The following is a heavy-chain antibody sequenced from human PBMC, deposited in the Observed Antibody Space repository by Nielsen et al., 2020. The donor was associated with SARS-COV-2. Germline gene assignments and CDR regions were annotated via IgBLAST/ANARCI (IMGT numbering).Heavy chain of an antibody. CDR3: ARDYYGSGSYYLV. J-gene: IGHJ4*02. D-gene: IGHD3-10*01. V-gene: IGHV1-46*01. Sequence: WVRQAPGQGLEWMGIINPSGGSTSYAQKFQGRVTMTRDTSTSTVYMELSSLRSEDTAVYYCARDYYGSGSYYLVWGRGTLVTVSS. CDR2: INPSGGST.